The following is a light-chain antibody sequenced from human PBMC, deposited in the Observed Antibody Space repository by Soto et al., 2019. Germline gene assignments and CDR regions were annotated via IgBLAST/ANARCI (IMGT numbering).Light chain of an antibody. CDR1: QSVSSN. V-gene: IGKV3-15*01. Sequence: EIVMTQSPATLSVSTGERATLSCRVSQSVSSNLAWYQQKPGQAPRLLIYGASTRATGIPARFSGSGSGTEFTLTISSLQSEDFAVYYCQQYNNWPPWTFGQGTKVEIK. CDR3: QQYNNWPPWT. J-gene: IGKJ1*01. CDR2: GAS.